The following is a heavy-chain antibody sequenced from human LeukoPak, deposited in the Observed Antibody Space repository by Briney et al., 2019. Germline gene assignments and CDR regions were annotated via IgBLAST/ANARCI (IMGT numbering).Heavy chain of an antibody. CDR2: IYNSGAKI. Sequence: LGGSLRLSCAVSGLTFSTYSMTWVRQGPGKGLEWVSSIYNSGAKILYADSVKGRFTISRDNSKNMLYLQMNSLRVEDTAVYYCAKDVAPDSGWDLDYWGQGTLVTVSS. CDR3: AKDVAPDSGWDLDY. CDR1: GLTFSTYS. V-gene: IGHV3-23*01. D-gene: IGHD6-19*01. J-gene: IGHJ4*02.